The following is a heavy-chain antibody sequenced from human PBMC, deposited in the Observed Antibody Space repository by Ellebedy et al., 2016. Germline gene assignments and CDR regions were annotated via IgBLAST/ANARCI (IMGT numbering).Heavy chain of an antibody. V-gene: IGHV3-48*01. D-gene: IGHD6-6*01. Sequence: GESLKISCAASGYAFSDYSMNWVRQASGKGLEWVSHITTTSNIYYADSVRGRFTISRDNAKNSVFLQMNSLRAEDTAVYYFARDRIAGRIGRFDYWGQGTLVTVSS. J-gene: IGHJ4*02. CDR3: ARDRIAGRIGRFDY. CDR1: GYAFSDYS. CDR2: ITTTSNI.